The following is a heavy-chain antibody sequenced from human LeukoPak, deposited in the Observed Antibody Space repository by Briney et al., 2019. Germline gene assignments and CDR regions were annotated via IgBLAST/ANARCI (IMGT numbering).Heavy chain of an antibody. Sequence: GGSLRLSCAASGLTFSSYSVNWVRRAPGGGREWVSSISSSSSYIYYADSVKGRFPIYREHAKNSLYLQLNSLRAEDTAVYYCARDVTEDYWGQGTLVTVSS. CDR2: ISSSSSYI. CDR3: ARDVTEDY. D-gene: IGHD1-14*01. CDR1: GLTFSSYS. J-gene: IGHJ4*02. V-gene: IGHV3-21*01.